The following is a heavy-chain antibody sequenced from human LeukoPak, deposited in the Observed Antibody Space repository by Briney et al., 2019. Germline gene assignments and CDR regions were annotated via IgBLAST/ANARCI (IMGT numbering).Heavy chain of an antibody. V-gene: IGHV3-7*01. CDR2: IYLDGSRA. D-gene: IGHD2-2*01. Sequence: GGSLRLSCAVSGFTFSNYWMSWARQSPGKGLEWVANIYLDGSRAYYVDSVKGRFTISRDNAKNSLFLQMNSLSAEDTAVYYCGRAGPVTKDHFVDVWGKGTTVTVSS. J-gene: IGHJ6*04. CDR3: GRAGPVTKDHFVDV. CDR1: GFTFSNYW.